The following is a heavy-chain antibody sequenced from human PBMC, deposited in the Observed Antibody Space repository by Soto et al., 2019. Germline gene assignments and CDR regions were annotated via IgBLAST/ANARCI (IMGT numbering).Heavy chain of an antibody. CDR1: GGTFSSYA. Sequence: QVQLVQSGAEVKKPGSSVKVSCKASGGTFSSYAISWVRQAPGQGLEWMGGIIPIFGTANYAQKFQGRVTITADESTSRAYMELSSMRSEDTAVYYCARDRSYQQQLGYWGQGTLVTVSS. D-gene: IGHD6-13*01. J-gene: IGHJ4*02. CDR3: ARDRSYQQQLGY. V-gene: IGHV1-69*12. CDR2: IIPIFGTA.